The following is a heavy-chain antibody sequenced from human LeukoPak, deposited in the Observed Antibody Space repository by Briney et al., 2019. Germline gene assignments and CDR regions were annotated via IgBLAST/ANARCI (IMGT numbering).Heavy chain of an antibody. CDR1: GGSISSGSYY. J-gene: IGHJ4*02. V-gene: IGHV4-61*02. D-gene: IGHD3-10*01. CDR2: IYTSGST. CDR3: ARDVWFGAGRTFDY. Sequence: SETLSLTCTVSGGSISSGSYYWSWIRQPAGKGLEWIGRIYTSGSTNYNPSLKSRVSISVDTSKNQFSLKLSSVTAADTAVYYCARDVWFGAGRTFDYWGQGTLVTVSS.